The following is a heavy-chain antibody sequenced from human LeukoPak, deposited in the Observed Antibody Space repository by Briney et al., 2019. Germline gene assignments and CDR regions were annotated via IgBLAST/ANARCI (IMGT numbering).Heavy chain of an antibody. J-gene: IGHJ3*02. Sequence: GGSLRLSCAASGFTFTSYAMNWVRQAPGQGLEWMGWINTNTGNPTYAQGFTGRFVFSLDTSVSTAYLQISSLKAEDTAVYYCARGIVGASDSAFDIWGQGTMVTVSS. CDR3: ARGIVGASDSAFDI. D-gene: IGHD1-26*01. V-gene: IGHV7-4-1*02. CDR1: GFTFTSYA. CDR2: INTNTGNP.